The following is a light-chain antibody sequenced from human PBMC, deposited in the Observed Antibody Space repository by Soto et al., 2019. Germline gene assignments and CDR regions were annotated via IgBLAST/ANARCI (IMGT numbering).Light chain of an antibody. Sequence: EIVMTQSPAPLSVSPGERVTLSCRASQSVSSDLAWYHQKPGQAPRLLVYGASTRATGIPARFSGSGSGTEFTLTINSLQSEDFAVYFCQQYNSWPRTFGQGTKVDIK. CDR1: QSVSSD. CDR3: QQYNSWPRT. J-gene: IGKJ1*01. V-gene: IGKV3-15*01. CDR2: GAS.